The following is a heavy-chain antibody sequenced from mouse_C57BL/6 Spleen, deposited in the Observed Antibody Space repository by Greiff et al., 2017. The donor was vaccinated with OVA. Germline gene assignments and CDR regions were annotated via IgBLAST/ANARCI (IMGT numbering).Heavy chain of an antibody. D-gene: IGHD1-1*01. V-gene: IGHV1-26*01. Sequence: EVQLQQSGPELVKPGASVKISCKASGYTFTDYYMNWVKQSHGKSLEWIGDINPNNGGTSYNQKFKGKATLTVDKSSSTAYMELRSLTSEDSAVYYCARGESGSSLYFDYWGQGTTLTVSS. CDR1: GYTFTDYY. CDR3: ARGESGSSLYFDY. J-gene: IGHJ2*01. CDR2: INPNNGGT.